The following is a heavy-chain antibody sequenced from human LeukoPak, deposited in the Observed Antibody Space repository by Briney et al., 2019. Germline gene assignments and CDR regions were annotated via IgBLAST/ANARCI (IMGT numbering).Heavy chain of an antibody. J-gene: IGHJ4*02. CDR1: GGSISSSNYY. Sequence: SETLSLTCTVSGGSISSSNYYWGWIRQPPGKGLEWIGSIYYSGSSYHNPSLKSRGTTSVDTSKNQFSLKLTSVTAADTAVYYCARSWWEWLPRHFDYWGQGTLVTVSS. D-gene: IGHD6-19*01. CDR3: ARSWWEWLPRHFDY. CDR2: IYYSGSS. V-gene: IGHV4-39*07.